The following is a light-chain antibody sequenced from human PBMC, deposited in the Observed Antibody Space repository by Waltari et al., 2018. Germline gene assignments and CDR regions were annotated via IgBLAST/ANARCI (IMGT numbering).Light chain of an antibody. V-gene: IGLV3-21*02. CDR3: QVWDSSSDHRYV. J-gene: IGLJ1*01. CDR1: NIGSKS. Sequence: SYVLTQPPSVSVAPGQTARITCGGNNIGSKSVHWYQQKPGQAPVLVVYDDSDRPSGTTGGFTGSTAGTTATLTIRRGEAGDEADYYCQVWDSSSDHRYVFGTGTKVTVL. CDR2: DDS.